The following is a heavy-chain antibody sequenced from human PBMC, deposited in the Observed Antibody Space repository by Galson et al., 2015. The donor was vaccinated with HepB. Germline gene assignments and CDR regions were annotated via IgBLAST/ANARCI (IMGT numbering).Heavy chain of an antibody. CDR2: ISWNSGSI. Sequence: SLRLSCAASGFTFDDYAMHWVRQAPGKGLEWVSGISWNSGSIGYADSVKGRFTISRDNAKNSLYLQMNSLRAEDTALYYCAKDTDGRVATRGDDAFDIWGQGTMVTVSS. CDR3: AKDTDGRVATRGDDAFDI. J-gene: IGHJ3*02. D-gene: IGHD5-12*01. V-gene: IGHV3-9*01. CDR1: GFTFDDYA.